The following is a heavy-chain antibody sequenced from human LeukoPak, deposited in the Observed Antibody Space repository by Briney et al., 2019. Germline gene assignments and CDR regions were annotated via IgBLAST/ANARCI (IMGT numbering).Heavy chain of an antibody. CDR2: IYYSGST. D-gene: IGHD1-7*01. J-gene: IGHJ5*02. Sequence: PSETLSLTCTVSGGSISSSSYYWGWIRQPPGKGLEWIGSIYYSGSTYDNPSLKSRVTISVDTSKNQFSLKLSSVTAADTAVYYCARQGGSGTTFFDPWGQGTLVTVSS. CDR1: GGSISSSSYY. V-gene: IGHV4-39*01. CDR3: ARQGGSGTTFFDP.